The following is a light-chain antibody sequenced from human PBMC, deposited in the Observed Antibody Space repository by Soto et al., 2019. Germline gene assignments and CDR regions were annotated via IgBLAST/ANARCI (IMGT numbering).Light chain of an antibody. CDR2: AAS. J-gene: IGKJ5*01. CDR1: QGIGSY. Sequence: DIQLTQSPSFLSASVGDRVTITCRASQGIGSYLAWYQQKPGKAPKFLIYAASTLRGGVPSRFSGSGSGTEFTLTISSLQPEDFATYYCQGLNDYPITFAQGTRLEIK. V-gene: IGKV1-9*01. CDR3: QGLNDYPIT.